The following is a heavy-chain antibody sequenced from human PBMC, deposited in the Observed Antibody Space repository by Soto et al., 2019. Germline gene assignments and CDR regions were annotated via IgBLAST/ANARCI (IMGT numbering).Heavy chain of an antibody. V-gene: IGHV4-4*02. CDR2: IYHSGST. D-gene: IGHD1-26*01. CDR1: GGSISSSNW. J-gene: IGHJ6*02. CDR3: ARGEGGATAYYYYGMDV. Sequence: GTLSLTCAVSGGSISSSNWWSWVRQPPGKGLEWIGEIYHSGSTNYNPSLKSRVTISVDKSKNQFSLKLSSVTAADTAVYYCARGEGGATAYYYYGMDVWGQGTTVTVSS.